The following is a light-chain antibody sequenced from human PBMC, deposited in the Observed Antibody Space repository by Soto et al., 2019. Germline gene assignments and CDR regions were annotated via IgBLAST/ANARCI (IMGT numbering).Light chain of an antibody. V-gene: IGLV2-14*01. CDR1: SSDVGGYNF. J-gene: IGLJ1*01. Sequence: SALTQPASVSGSPGQSITISCTGTSSDVGGYNFVSWYQHHPGKAPKLMIFEVINRPSGVSTRFSGSQSGNTASLTISGLQAEDEADYYCSSYTSSDTYVFGTGTKVTVL. CDR3: SSYTSSDTYV. CDR2: EVI.